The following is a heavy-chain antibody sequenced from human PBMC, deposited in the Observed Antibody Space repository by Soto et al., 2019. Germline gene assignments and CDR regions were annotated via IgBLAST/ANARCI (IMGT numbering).Heavy chain of an antibody. D-gene: IGHD1-7*01. CDR1: GGSISSYY. Sequence: QVQLQESGPGLVKPSETLSLTCTVSGGSISSYYWSWIRQPPGKGLEWIGYIYYSGSTNYNPSLKSRVSISVDTSKNQFSLKLSSVTAADTAVYYCARDLRNWNYRIPDAFDIWGQGTMVTVSS. J-gene: IGHJ3*02. V-gene: IGHV4-59*01. CDR2: IYYSGST. CDR3: ARDLRNWNYRIPDAFDI.